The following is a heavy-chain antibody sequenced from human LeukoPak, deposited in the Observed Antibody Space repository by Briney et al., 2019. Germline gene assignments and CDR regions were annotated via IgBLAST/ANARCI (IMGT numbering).Heavy chain of an antibody. V-gene: IGHV3-23*01. J-gene: IGHJ4*02. CDR1: GFTFSNYA. D-gene: IGHD4-23*01. Sequence: GGSLRLSCAASGFTFSNYAMGWVRQAPGEGLEWVSAISDSGRSTYYADSVKGRFTISRDNSKSAVYLRMNSLRAEDTAIYYCARDAPGNSHTLDYWGQGTLVTVSS. CDR2: ISDSGRST. CDR3: ARDAPGNSHTLDY.